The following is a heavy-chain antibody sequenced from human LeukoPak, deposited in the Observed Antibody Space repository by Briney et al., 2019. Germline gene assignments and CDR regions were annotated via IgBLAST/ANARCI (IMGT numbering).Heavy chain of an antibody. J-gene: IGHJ5*02. D-gene: IGHD3-10*01. CDR1: GFSFTSYA. V-gene: IGHV3-30-3*01. CDR2: ISYDGSNK. CDR3: ARGGVLLWFGESHFGWFDP. Sequence: PGGSLRLSCAASGFSFTSYAMHWVRQAPGKGLEWVAVISYDGSNKYYADSVKGRFTISRDNSKNTLYLQMNSLRAEDTAVYYCARGGVLLWFGESHFGWFDPWGQGTLVTVSS.